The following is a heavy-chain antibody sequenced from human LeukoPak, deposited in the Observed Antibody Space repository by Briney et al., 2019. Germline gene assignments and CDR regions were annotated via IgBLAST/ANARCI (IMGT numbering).Heavy chain of an antibody. Sequence: SQTLSLTCAVSGGSISSSGYSWSWIRQPPGKGLEWIGYIYHSGSTYYNPSLKSRVTISVDRSKNQFSLKLSSVTAADTAVYYCARDEGYSYGYNWFDPWGQGTLVTVSS. CDR1: GGSISSSGYS. J-gene: IGHJ5*02. D-gene: IGHD5-18*01. CDR3: ARDEGYSYGYNWFDP. V-gene: IGHV4-30-2*01. CDR2: IYHSGST.